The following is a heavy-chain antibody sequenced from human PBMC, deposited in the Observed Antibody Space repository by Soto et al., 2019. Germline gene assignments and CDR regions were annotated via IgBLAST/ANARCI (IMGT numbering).Heavy chain of an antibody. CDR1: GYRFTNYC. V-gene: IGHV1-3*01. CDR2: INGGTGHT. CDR3: ARDAKVFGVINNPYDN. J-gene: IGHJ4*02. Sequence: ASVKVSCKASGYRFTNYCLHWVLEAPGQRLEWMGWINGGTGHTKFSEKLQGRVTITRDTSASTAYMELSSLRSEDTAVYYCARDAKVFGVINNPYDNWGPGTQVTVSS. D-gene: IGHD3-3*01.